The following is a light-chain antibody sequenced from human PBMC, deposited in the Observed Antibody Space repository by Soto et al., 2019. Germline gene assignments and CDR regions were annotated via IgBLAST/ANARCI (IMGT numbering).Light chain of an antibody. V-gene: IGKV3-15*01. CDR3: QQYNNWPTWT. CDR1: QRISIN. CDR2: GAS. Sequence: EIVMTHSPATLCVSPGEIATLSFRGSQRISINLAWYQQKPGQAPRLLIYGASTRATGIPERFSGSGSGTEFTLTISSLQAEDSAVYFCQQYNNWPTWTFGQGTKVDIK. J-gene: IGKJ1*01.